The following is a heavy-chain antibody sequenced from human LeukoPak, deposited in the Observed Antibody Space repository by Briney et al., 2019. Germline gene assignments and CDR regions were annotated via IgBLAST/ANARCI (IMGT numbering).Heavy chain of an antibody. D-gene: IGHD5-18*01. Sequence: GGSLRLSCAASGFTFSSYSMNWVRQAPGKGLEWVSSISSSSSYIYYADSVKGRFTISRDNAKNSLYLQMNSLRAEDTAVYYCARGQFGYSYGYGLDYWGQGTLVTVSS. CDR2: ISSSSSYI. CDR3: ARGQFGYSYGYGLDY. J-gene: IGHJ4*02. V-gene: IGHV3-21*01. CDR1: GFTFSSYS.